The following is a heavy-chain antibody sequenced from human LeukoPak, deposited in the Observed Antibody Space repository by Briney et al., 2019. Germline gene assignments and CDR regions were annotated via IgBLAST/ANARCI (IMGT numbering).Heavy chain of an antibody. CDR1: GGSISSYY. J-gene: IGHJ4*02. CDR3: ARANYDGSDY. CDR2: IYTSGTT. Sequence: SETLSLTCTVSGGSISSYYWSWIRQPAGKGLEWIGRIYTSGTTNYNPSLKSRITMSVDTSKNQFSLKVRSVTAADTAVCYCARANYDGSDYWGQGTLVTVSS. D-gene: IGHD3-22*01. V-gene: IGHV4-4*07.